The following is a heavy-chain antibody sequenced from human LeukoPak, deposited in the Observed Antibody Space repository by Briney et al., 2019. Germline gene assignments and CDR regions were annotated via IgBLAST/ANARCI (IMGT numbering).Heavy chain of an antibody. CDR3: ARGFSGSFDY. J-gene: IGHJ4*02. CDR2: VYYDGSN. V-gene: IGHV4-59*08. Sequence: PSETLSLTCTVSGGSITPYYLTWIRQPPGRGLEWIGYVYYDGSNDYNPSLRSRVTILLDMSKHQFSLKLSSVTAADTAVYYCARGFSGSFDYWGQGTLVTVSS. CDR1: GGSITPYY. D-gene: IGHD1-26*01.